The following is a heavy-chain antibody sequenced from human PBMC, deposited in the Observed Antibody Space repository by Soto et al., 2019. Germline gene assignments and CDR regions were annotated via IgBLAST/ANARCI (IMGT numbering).Heavy chain of an antibody. CDR3: AKEGIFHSDIVVVPAAISGQSYFDY. CDR2: ISGSGGST. CDR1: GFTFSSYA. D-gene: IGHD2-2*01. Sequence: PGGSLRLSCAASGFTFSSYAMSWVRQAPGKGLEWVSAISGSGGSTYYADSVKGRFTISRDNPKNTLYLQMNSLRAEDTAVYYCAKEGIFHSDIVVVPAAISGQSYFDYWGQGTLVTVSS. J-gene: IGHJ4*02. V-gene: IGHV3-23*01.